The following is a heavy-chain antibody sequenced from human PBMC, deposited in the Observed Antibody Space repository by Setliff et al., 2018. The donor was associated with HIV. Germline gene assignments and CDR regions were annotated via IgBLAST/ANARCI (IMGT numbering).Heavy chain of an antibody. CDR3: ARDTCDTPSCYAGPRFVY. Sequence: PGGSLRLSCEASGFTFSTYGMNWVRHAPGKGLEWVAQISSSGFPIYYADSVRGRFTASRDNGKNSLFLQMNSLRVEDTAVYYCARDTCDTPSCYAGPRFVYWGQGNLVTVSS. CDR1: GFTFSTYG. J-gene: IGHJ4*02. D-gene: IGHD2-2*01. V-gene: IGHV3-48*01. CDR2: ISSSGFPI.